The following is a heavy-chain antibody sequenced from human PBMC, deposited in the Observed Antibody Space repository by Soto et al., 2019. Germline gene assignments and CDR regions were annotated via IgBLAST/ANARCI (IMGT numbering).Heavy chain of an antibody. D-gene: IGHD6-13*01. J-gene: IGHJ6*03. CDR3: ARNGAAARISFRDYYYMDV. V-gene: IGHV1-69*02. CDR1: GGTFSSYT. Sequence: QVQLVQSGAEVKKPGSSVKVSCKASGGTFSSYTISWVRQAPGQGLEWMGRIIPILGIANYAQKFQGRVTITADKSTSTAYMELSSLRSEDTAVYYCARNGAAARISFRDYYYMDVWGKGTTVTVSS. CDR2: IIPILGIA.